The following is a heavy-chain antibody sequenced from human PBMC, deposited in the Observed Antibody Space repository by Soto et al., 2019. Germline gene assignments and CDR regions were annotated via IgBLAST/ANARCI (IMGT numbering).Heavy chain of an antibody. CDR3: ARGGRYSSSWTPRAYYYGMDV. Sequence: PSETRSLTWGVYGGSFSCYYWSWMREPPGKGLEWIGEINHSGSTNYNPSLKSRVTISVDTSKNQFSLKLSSVTAADTAVYYCARGGRYSSSWTPRAYYYGMDVWGQGTTVTVSS. CDR1: GGSFSCYY. CDR2: INHSGST. D-gene: IGHD6-13*01. V-gene: IGHV4-34*01. J-gene: IGHJ6*02.